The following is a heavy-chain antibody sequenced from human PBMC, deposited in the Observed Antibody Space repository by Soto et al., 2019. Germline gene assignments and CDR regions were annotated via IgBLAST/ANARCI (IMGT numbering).Heavy chain of an antibody. Sequence: PSETLSLTCTVSGASITSYYWSWIRQPPGKGLEWIGYIYYRWSTNYNPSLKSRVTISVDMSKNQFSLKLSSVTAADTAVYYCARLDAVANYFDFWGQGTLVTVSS. CDR3: ARLDAVANYFDF. V-gene: IGHV4-59*01. J-gene: IGHJ4*02. CDR1: GASITSYY. CDR2: IYYRWST. D-gene: IGHD1-1*01.